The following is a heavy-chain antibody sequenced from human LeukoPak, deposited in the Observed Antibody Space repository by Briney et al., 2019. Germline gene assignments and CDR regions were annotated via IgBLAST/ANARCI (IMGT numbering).Heavy chain of an antibody. CDR1: GYSISSGYY. V-gene: IGHV4-38-2*02. J-gene: IGHJ4*02. CDR2: IYHSGST. Sequence: PSETLSLTCTVSGYSISSGYYWGWIRPPPGKGLEWIGSIYHSGSTYYNPSLKSRVTISVDTSKNQFSLKLSSVTAADTAIYFCTGELAGTTVHYWGQGTLVTISS. D-gene: IGHD1-7*01. CDR3: TGELAGTTVHY.